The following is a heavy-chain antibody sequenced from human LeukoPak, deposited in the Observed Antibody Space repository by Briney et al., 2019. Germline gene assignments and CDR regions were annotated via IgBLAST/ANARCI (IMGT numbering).Heavy chain of an antibody. CDR1: GYTSTGYY. Sequence: GASVKVSCKASGYTSTGYYMHWVRQAPGQGLEWMGWINPNSGGTNYAQKFQGRVTMTRDTSISTAYMELSRLRSDDTAVYYCAREFVTYCGGDCYSRWFDPWGQGTLVTVSS. D-gene: IGHD2-21*02. V-gene: IGHV1-2*02. CDR3: AREFVTYCGGDCYSRWFDP. CDR2: INPNSGGT. J-gene: IGHJ5*02.